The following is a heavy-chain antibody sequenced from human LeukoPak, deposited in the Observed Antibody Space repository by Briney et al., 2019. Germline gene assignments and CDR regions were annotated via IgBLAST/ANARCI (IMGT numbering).Heavy chain of an antibody. CDR2: IHFSGST. J-gene: IGHJ4*02. Sequence: SETLSLTCTVSGDSIRSTDYYWGWIRQPPGKGLEWIGSIHFSGSTYYNPSLKSRVTISVDTSKNQFSLRLNSVTAADTTVYYCARSPRRDYFDFWGQGILVTVSS. V-gene: IGHV4-39*01. CDR3: ARSPRRDYFDF. CDR1: GDSIRSTDYY.